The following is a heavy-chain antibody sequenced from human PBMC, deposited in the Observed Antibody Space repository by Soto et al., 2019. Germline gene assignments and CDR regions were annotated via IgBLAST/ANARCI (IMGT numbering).Heavy chain of an antibody. CDR3: ARGLRTGNYGMDV. D-gene: IGHD2-15*01. Sequence: LGPQVKVSCKASGGTFDNYAVSWVRQAPGQGLEWMGGIIPMFETVNYAQRFQGRLTIAADESTSTAYMELTSLTSADTAIYFCARGLRTGNYGMDVWGQGTTVTVSS. V-gene: IGHV1-69*13. CDR1: GGTFDNYA. CDR2: IIPMFETV. J-gene: IGHJ6*02.